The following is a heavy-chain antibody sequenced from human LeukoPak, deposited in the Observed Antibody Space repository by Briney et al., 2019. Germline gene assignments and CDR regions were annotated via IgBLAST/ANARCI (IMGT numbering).Heavy chain of an antibody. CDR1: GYTFTSYG. CDR3: AAYQTYYYDSSGYFPFDP. D-gene: IGHD3-22*01. CDR2: ISAYNGNT. V-gene: IGHV1-18*01. Sequence: ASVKVSCKASGYTFTSYGISWGRHAPGQGLEWMGWISAYNGNTNYAQKLQGRVSMTTDTSTSTAYMELRSLRSDDTAVYYCAAYQTYYYDSSGYFPFDPWGQGTLVTVSS. J-gene: IGHJ5*02.